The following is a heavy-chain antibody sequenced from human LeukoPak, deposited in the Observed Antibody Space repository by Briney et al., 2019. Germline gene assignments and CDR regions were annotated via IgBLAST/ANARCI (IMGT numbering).Heavy chain of an antibody. J-gene: IGHJ4*02. CDR3: ATQLSSGWPLRHLPFDY. V-gene: IGHV1-24*01. CDR2: YDPADGET. CDR1: GYTLTELS. Sequence: ASVWVSCKVSGYTLTELSMHWVRQAPGEGLEWMGGYDPADGETIYAQKFQGRVTMTEDTSTDTAYMELSSLRSEDTAVYYCATQLSSGWPLRHLPFDYWGQGTLVTVSS. D-gene: IGHD3-22*01.